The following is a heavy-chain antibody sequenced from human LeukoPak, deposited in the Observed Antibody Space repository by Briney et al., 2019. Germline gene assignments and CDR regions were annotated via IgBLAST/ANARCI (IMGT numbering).Heavy chain of an antibody. D-gene: IGHD2-2*01. CDR2: ISSSSSTI. V-gene: IGHV3-48*01. J-gene: IGHJ4*02. CDR3: ARDHCSSTSCYDGDFDY. Sequence: GGSLRPSCAASGFTFSSYSMNWVRQAPGKGLEWVSYISSSSSTIYYADSVKGRFTISRDNAKNSLYLQMNSLRAEDTAVYYCARDHCSSTSCYDGDFDYWGQGTLVTVSS. CDR1: GFTFSSYS.